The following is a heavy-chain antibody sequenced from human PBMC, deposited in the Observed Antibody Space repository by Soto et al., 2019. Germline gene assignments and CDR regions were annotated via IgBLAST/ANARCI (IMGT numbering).Heavy chain of an antibody. CDR1: GFTFSSYW. D-gene: IGHD3-22*01. CDR2: IKSDGIGT. Sequence: EVQLVESGGGLVQPGESLTLSCAASGFTFSSYWMHWVRQAPGKGLVWVSRIKSDGIGTYYAVSVKGRLTISRDNAKNTLYLQKNSLRVENTAVYFCAREDGDRYDGNGYLGRHWGQGTLVTVSS. J-gene: IGHJ4*02. CDR3: AREDGDRYDGNGYLGRH. V-gene: IGHV3-74*01.